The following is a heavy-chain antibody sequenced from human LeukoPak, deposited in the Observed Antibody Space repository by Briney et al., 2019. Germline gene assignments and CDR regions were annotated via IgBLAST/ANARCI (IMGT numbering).Heavy chain of an antibody. V-gene: IGHV3-21*01. Sequence: PGGSLRLSCAASGFTFSSYSMNWVRQAPGKGLEWVSSISSSSSYIYYADSVKGRFTISRDNAKNSLYLQMNSLRAEDTAVYYCASPYCSSTSCYTGFQHWGQGTLVTVSS. CDR3: ASPYCSSTSCYTGFQH. CDR1: GFTFSSYS. D-gene: IGHD2-2*02. CDR2: ISSSSSYI. J-gene: IGHJ1*01.